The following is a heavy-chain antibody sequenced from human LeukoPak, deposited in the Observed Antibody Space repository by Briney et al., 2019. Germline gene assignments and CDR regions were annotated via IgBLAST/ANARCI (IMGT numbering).Heavy chain of an antibody. V-gene: IGHV3-30*02. CDR1: GFTFSSYG. CDR3: AKDRSLGRLVHEAFDV. Sequence: GGSLRLSCAASGFTFSSYGMHWVRQAPGKGLEWVAFIRYDGSNKYYADSVKGRFTISRDNSQNTLFLQVDTLRVEDTATYYCAKDRSLGRLVHEAFDVWGQGTMVVVSS. J-gene: IGHJ3*01. CDR2: IRYDGSNK. D-gene: IGHD3-16*01.